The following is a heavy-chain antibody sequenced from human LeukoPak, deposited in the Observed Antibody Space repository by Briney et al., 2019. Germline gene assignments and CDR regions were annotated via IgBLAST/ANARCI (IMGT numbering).Heavy chain of an antibody. CDR1: GGSFSGYY. V-gene: IGHV4-34*01. CDR3: ARERIVVVPAAMDEGGY. D-gene: IGHD2-2*01. Sequence: SETLSLTCAVYGGSFSGYYWSWIRQPPGKGLEWIGEINHSGSANYNPSLKSRVTISVDTSKNQFSLKLSSVTAADTAVYYCARERIVVVPAAMDEGGYWGQGTLVTVSS. CDR2: INHSGSA. J-gene: IGHJ4*02.